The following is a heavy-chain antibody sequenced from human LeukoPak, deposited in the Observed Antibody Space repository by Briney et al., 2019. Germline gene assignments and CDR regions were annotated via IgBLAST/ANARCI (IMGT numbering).Heavy chain of an antibody. CDR2: IYSDGGST. CDR3: ARRIQGMAPYYFDY. D-gene: IGHD5-24*01. CDR1: GFTFSSYW. V-gene: IGHV3-74*01. Sequence: GGSLRLSCTASGFTFSSYWMHWVRQAPGKGLVWVSRIYSDGGSTSYAHSVKGRFTISRDNAKNTMYLQMNSLRAEDTAVYYCARRIQGMAPYYFDYWGQGTLVTVSS. J-gene: IGHJ4*02.